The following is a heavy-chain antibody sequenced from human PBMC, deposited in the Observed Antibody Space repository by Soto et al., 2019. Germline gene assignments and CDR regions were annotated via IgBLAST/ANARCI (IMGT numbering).Heavy chain of an antibody. CDR1: GGTFSSYT. CDR3: ARGKAGSGSWYYFGY. Sequence: QVQLVQSGAEVKKPGSSVKVSCKASGGTFSSYTISWVRQAPGQGLEWMGRIIPILGIANYAQKFQGRVTITADKSTGTAYMELSSLRSEDTAVYYCARGKAGSGSWYYFGYWGQGTLVHVSS. V-gene: IGHV1-69*02. D-gene: IGHD3-10*01. CDR2: IIPILGIA. J-gene: IGHJ4*02.